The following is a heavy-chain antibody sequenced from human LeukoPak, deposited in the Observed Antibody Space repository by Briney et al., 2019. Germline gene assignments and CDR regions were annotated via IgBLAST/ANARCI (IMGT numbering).Heavy chain of an antibody. J-gene: IGHJ3*02. Sequence: PSETLSLTCTVSGGSISSSSYYWGWIRQPPGKGLEWIGSIYYSGSTYYNPSLKSRVTISVDTSKNQFSLKLSSVTAADTAVYYCARGREYCSSTSCIGDAFDIWGQGTMVTVSS. CDR1: GGSISSSSYY. CDR3: ARGREYCSSTSCIGDAFDI. CDR2: IYYSGST. D-gene: IGHD2-2*01. V-gene: IGHV4-39*07.